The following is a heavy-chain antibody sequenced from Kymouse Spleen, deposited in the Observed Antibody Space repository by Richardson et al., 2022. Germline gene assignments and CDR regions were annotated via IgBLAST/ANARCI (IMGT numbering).Heavy chain of an antibody. V-gene: IGHV3-9*01. CDR3: AKTGDRGYYFDY. CDR2: ISWNSGSI. CDR1: GFTFDDYA. J-gene: IGHJ4*02. Sequence: EVQLVESGGGLVQPGRSLRLSCAASGFTFDDYAMHWVRQAPGKGLEWVSGISWNSGSIGYADSVKGRFTISRDNAKNSLYLQMNSLRAEDTALYYCAKTGDRGYYFDYWGQGTLVTVSS. D-gene: IGHD7-27*02.